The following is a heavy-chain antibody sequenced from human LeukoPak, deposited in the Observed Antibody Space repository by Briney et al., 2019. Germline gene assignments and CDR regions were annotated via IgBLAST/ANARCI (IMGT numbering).Heavy chain of an antibody. Sequence: PGGSLRLSCAASGFTFDDYTMHWVRQAPGKGLEWVSLISWDGGSTYYADSVKGRFTISRDNSKNSLYLQINSLRTEDTALYYCAKGVGGILRFLEWSTNYFDYWGQGTLVTVSS. CDR1: GFTFDDYT. J-gene: IGHJ4*02. V-gene: IGHV3-43*01. CDR2: ISWDGGST. CDR3: AKGVGGILRFLEWSTNYFDY. D-gene: IGHD3-3*01.